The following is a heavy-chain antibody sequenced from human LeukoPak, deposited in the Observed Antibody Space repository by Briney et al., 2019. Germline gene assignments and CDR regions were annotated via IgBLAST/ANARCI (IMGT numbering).Heavy chain of an antibody. Sequence: ASVKVSCKASGYTFTSYYMHWVRQAPGQGLEWMGIINPSGGSTSYAQKFQGRVTMTRDTSTSTVYMELSSLRSEDTAVYYCARAGRFLEWLLYSDAFDIWGQGTMVTVSS. J-gene: IGHJ3*02. CDR3: ARAGRFLEWLLYSDAFDI. CDR2: INPSGGST. V-gene: IGHV1-46*01. CDR1: GYTFTSYY. D-gene: IGHD3-3*01.